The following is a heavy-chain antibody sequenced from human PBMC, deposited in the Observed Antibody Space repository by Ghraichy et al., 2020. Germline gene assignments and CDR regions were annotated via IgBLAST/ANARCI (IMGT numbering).Heavy chain of an antibody. J-gene: IGHJ4*02. V-gene: IGHV1-8*01. CDR1: GYTFTSYD. CDR3: ARATAAAGTFDY. D-gene: IGHD6-13*01. Sequence: ASVKVSCKASGYTFTSYDINWVRQATGQGLEWMGWMNPNSGNTGYAQKFQGRVTMTRNTSISTAYMELSSLRSEDTAVYYCARATAAAGTFDYWGQGTLVTVSS. CDR2: MNPNSGNT.